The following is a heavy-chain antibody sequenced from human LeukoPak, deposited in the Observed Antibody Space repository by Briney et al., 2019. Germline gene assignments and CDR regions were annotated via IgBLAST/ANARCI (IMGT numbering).Heavy chain of an antibody. CDR2: ISSSGSTI. CDR1: GFTFSNYW. Sequence: GGSLRLSCAASGFTFSNYWMSWIRQAPGRGLEWVSYISSSGSTIYYADSVKGRFTISRDNAKNSLYLQMNSLRAEDTAVYYCARDAPDIVVVVAATPYAFDIWGQGTMVTVSS. V-gene: IGHV3-11*01. CDR3: ARDAPDIVVVVAATPYAFDI. D-gene: IGHD2-15*01. J-gene: IGHJ3*02.